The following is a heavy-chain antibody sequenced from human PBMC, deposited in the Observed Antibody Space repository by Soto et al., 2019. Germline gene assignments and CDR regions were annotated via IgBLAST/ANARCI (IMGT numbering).Heavy chain of an antibody. Sequence: QVQLVQSGAEVKKPGASVKVSCKASGYTFTGYYMHWVRQAPGQGLEWMGWINPNSGGTNYAQQFQGWVTMTRDTSISTAYMELSRLRSDDTAGYYCAREGLGRGWSEYYFDYWGQGTLVTVSS. D-gene: IGHD6-19*01. CDR1: GYTFTGYY. CDR2: INPNSGGT. CDR3: AREGLGRGWSEYYFDY. V-gene: IGHV1-2*04. J-gene: IGHJ4*02.